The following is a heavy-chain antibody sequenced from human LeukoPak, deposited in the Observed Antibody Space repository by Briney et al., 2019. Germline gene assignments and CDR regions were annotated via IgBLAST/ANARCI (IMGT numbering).Heavy chain of an antibody. CDR3: ARVKATRVTHAFGY. CDR2: INPNSGGT. CDR1: GYTFTGYY. V-gene: IGHV1-2*06. D-gene: IGHD1-26*01. J-gene: IGHJ4*02. Sequence: GASVKVSCKASGYTFTGYYMHWVRQAPGQGLEWMGRINPNSGGTNYAQKFQGRVTMTRDASISTAYMELSRLRSDDTAVYYCARVKATRVTHAFGYWGQGTLVTVSS.